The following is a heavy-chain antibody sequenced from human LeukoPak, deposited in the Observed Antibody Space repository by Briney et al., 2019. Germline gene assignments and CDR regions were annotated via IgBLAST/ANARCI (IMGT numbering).Heavy chain of an antibody. J-gene: IGHJ4*02. V-gene: IGHV3-15*01. CDR2: IKSKTDGGTA. CDR3: TTAPDSMDC. D-gene: IGHD3-3*01. CDR1: GFTFSIAW. Sequence: GGSLRLSCAASGFTFSIAWMTWVRQAPGKGLEWVGRIKSKTDGGTAEYAAPVKGRFTISRDDSQNTMYMQMNSLRPEDTAVYYCTTAPDSMDCWGQGTLVTVSS.